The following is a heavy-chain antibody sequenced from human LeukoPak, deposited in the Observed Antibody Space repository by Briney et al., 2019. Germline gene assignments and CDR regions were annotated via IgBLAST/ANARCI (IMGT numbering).Heavy chain of an antibody. V-gene: IGHV1-58*02. J-gene: IGHJ6*02. CDR3: AADRTSMVRGGLYYYYYGMDV. CDR2: IVVGSGNT. CDR1: GFTFTSSA. Sequence: SVKVSCKASGFTFTSSAMQWVRQARGQRLEWIGWIVVGSGNTNYAQKFQERVTITRDMSTSTAYMELSSLRSEDTAVYYCAADRTSMVRGGLYYYYYGMDVWGQGTTVNVSS. D-gene: IGHD3-10*01.